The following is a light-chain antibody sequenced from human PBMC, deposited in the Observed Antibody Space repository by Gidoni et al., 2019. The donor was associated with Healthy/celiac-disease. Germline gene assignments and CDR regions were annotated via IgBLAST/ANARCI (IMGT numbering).Light chain of an antibody. CDR1: SRDVGGYNY. Sequence: QSALTQPASVSGSPGQAITISCTGTSRDVGGYNYVSWYQQHPGKAPKLMIYDVNNRPAGLSSRFSGSKSGNTASLTISGLQAEDEADYYCSSYTSSSTLYVFGAGTKVTVL. J-gene: IGLJ1*01. V-gene: IGLV2-14*03. CDR3: SSYTSSSTLYV. CDR2: DVN.